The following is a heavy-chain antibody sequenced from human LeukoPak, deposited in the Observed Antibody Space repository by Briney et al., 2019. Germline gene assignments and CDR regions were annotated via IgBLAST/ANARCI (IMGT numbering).Heavy chain of an antibody. D-gene: IGHD3-10*01. CDR2: INPSGGST. J-gene: IGHJ5*02. CDR3: TRDLLGGSGTFDP. Sequence: ASVKVSCKASGYTFTSYYMHWVRQAPGQGLEWMGIINPSGGSTSYAQKFQGRVTMTRDTSISTAYMELSRLSSDDTAVYYCTRDLLGGSGTFDPWGQGTLVTVSS. CDR1: GYTFTSYY. V-gene: IGHV1-46*01.